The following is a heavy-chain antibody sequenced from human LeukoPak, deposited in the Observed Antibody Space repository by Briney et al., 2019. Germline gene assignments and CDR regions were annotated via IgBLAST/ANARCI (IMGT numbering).Heavy chain of an antibody. CDR3: ARSPEYCSGGSCYHYYGMDV. Sequence: ASVNVSCKASGYTFTGYYMHWVRQAPGQGLEWMGWINPNSGGTNYAQKFQGWVTMTRDTSISTAYMELSRLRSDDTAVYYCARSPEYCSGGSCYHYYGMDVWGQGTTVTVSS. CDR1: GYTFTGYY. CDR2: INPNSGGT. V-gene: IGHV1-2*04. J-gene: IGHJ6*02. D-gene: IGHD2-15*01.